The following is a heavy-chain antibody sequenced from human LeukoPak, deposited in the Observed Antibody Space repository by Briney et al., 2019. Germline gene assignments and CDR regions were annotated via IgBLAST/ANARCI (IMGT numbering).Heavy chain of an antibody. CDR1: GFTLRNYA. V-gene: IGHV3-23*01. J-gene: IGHJ4*02. CDR3: AKTWYSTSMDY. D-gene: IGHD1-1*01. CDR2: ISNSGDDT. Sequence: QPGGSLRLSCAASGFTLRNYAMRWVRQAPGKGLECVSVISNSGDDTYYADSVKGRFTISRDNSRNMLYLQMNSLRAEDTAVYYCAKTWYSTSMDYWGQGTLVAVSS.